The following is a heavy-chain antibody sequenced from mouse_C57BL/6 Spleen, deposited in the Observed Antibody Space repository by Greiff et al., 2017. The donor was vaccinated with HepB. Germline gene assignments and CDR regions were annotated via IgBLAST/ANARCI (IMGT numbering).Heavy chain of an antibody. V-gene: IGHV3-6*01. Sequence: EVKLMESGPGLVKPSQSLSLTCSVTGYSITSGYYWNWIRQFPGNKLEWMGYISYDGSNNYNPSLKNRISITRDTSKNQFFLKLNSVTTEDTATYYCARLGWLLRRYFDVWGTGTTVTVSS. J-gene: IGHJ1*03. CDR3: ARLGWLLRRYFDV. CDR1: GYSITSGYY. CDR2: ISYDGSN. D-gene: IGHD2-3*01.